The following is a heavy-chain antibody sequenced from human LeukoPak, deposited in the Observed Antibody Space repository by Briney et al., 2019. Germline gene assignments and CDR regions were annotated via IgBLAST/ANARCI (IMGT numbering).Heavy chain of an antibody. CDR3: ARVYVSGDPRVSPIDY. D-gene: IGHD4-17*01. Sequence: SGGSLRLSCAASGFTFSSYAMSWVRQAPGKGLEWVSAISGSGGSTYYADSVKGRFTISRDNSKNTLYLQMNSLRAEDTAVYYCARVYVSGDPRVSPIDYWGQGTLVTVSS. V-gene: IGHV3-23*01. CDR2: ISGSGGST. J-gene: IGHJ4*02. CDR1: GFTFSSYA.